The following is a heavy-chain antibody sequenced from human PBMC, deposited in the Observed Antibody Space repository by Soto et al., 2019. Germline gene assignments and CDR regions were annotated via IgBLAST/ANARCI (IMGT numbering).Heavy chain of an antibody. CDR1: GYTFTNYG. Sequence: QVQVVQSGDEVKKPGASVKVSCKASGYTFTNYGFSWVRQAPGQGLEWMGWISGYNGNTKYAEKFQGRVTMTTDTSXSTAHMELRSLRSDDTAVYYCAREGQAPYYYNGMDVWGQGTAVTVSS. V-gene: IGHV1-18*01. J-gene: IGHJ6*02. CDR3: AREGQAPYYYNGMDV. CDR2: ISGYNGNT.